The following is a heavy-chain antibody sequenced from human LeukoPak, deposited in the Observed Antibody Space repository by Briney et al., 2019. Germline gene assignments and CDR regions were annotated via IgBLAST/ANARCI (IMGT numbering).Heavy chain of an antibody. CDR2: INPNSGGT. J-gene: IGHJ6*02. Sequence: ASVKVSCKASGHTFTGYYMHWVRQAPGQGLEWMGWINPNSGGTNYAQKFQGWVTMTRDTSISTAYMELSRLRSDDTAVYYCAREWDCSSTSCYNSSEGHYYYYYGMDVWGQGTTVTVSS. V-gene: IGHV1-2*04. CDR1: GHTFTGYY. CDR3: AREWDCSSTSCYNSSEGHYYYYYGMDV. D-gene: IGHD2-2*02.